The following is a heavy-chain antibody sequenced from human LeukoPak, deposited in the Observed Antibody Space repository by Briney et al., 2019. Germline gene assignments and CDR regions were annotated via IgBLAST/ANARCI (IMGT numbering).Heavy chain of an antibody. D-gene: IGHD4-23*01. CDR1: GFTFSNAW. CDR3: TTIVTVVPNY. Sequence: PGGSLRLSCAASGFTFSNAWMSWVRQAPGKGLEWVGRIKSETDGRTTDYAAPVKGRFTISRDDSKNTLYLQMNSLKTEDTAVYYCTTIVTVVPNYWGQGTLVTVSS. CDR2: IKSETDGRTT. V-gene: IGHV3-15*01. J-gene: IGHJ4*02.